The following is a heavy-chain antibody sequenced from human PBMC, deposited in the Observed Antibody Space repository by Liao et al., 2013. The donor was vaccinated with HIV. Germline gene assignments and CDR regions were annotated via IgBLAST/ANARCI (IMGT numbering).Heavy chain of an antibody. CDR2: INNSGDT. V-gene: IGHV4-34*01. Sequence: QVQLQQWGAGLLKPSETLSLTCAVYGGSLSGYYWSWIRQPPGKGLEWIGEINNSGDTYHNPSLKSRVIISVDTSKNQFSLKLTSVTAADTAVYYCARGAAITVPSDYNYYYMDVWGNGTPVTVSS. J-gene: IGHJ6*03. CDR1: GGSLSGYY. CDR3: ARGAAITVPSDYNYYYMDV. D-gene: IGHD6-25*01.